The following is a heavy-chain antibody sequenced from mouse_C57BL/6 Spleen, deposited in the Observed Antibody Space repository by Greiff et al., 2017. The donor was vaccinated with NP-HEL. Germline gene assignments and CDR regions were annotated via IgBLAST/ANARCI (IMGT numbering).Heavy chain of an antibody. CDR3: TTRFYYSNYIDY. J-gene: IGHJ2*01. CDR2: IDPENGDT. CDR1: GFNIKDDY. D-gene: IGHD2-5*01. Sequence: VQLQHSGAELVRPGASVKLSCTASGFNIKDDYMHWVKQRPEQGLEWIGWIDPENGDTEYASKFQGKATITADTSSNTAYLQLSSLTSEDTAVYYCTTRFYYSNYIDYWGQGTTLTVSS. V-gene: IGHV14-4*01.